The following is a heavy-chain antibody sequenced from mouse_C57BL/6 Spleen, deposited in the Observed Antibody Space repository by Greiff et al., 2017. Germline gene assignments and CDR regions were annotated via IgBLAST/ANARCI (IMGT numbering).Heavy chain of an antibody. J-gene: IGHJ2*01. CDR1: GYTFTDYY. D-gene: IGHD2-3*01. Sequence: EVQLQQSGPELVKPGASVKISCKASGYTFTDYYMNWVKQSHGKSLEWIGDINPNNGGTSYNQKFKGKATLTVDKSSSTAYMELRSLTSEDSAVYYCARPERWLLQYFDYWGQGTTLTVSS. CDR3: ARPERWLLQYFDY. V-gene: IGHV1-26*01. CDR2: INPNNGGT.